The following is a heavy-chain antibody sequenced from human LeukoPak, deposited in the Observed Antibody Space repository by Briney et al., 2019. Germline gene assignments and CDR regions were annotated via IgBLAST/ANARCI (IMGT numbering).Heavy chain of an antibody. V-gene: IGHV3-21*01. D-gene: IGHD4-17*01. Sequence: PGGSLRLSCAASGFTFSSYSMNWVRQAPGKGLEWVSSISSSSSYIYYADSVKGRFTISRDNAKNSLYLQMNSLRAEDTAVYYCARYDTTVTAHYFDYWGQGTLVTVSS. J-gene: IGHJ4*02. CDR3: ARYDTTVTAHYFDY. CDR2: ISSSSSYI. CDR1: GFTFSSYS.